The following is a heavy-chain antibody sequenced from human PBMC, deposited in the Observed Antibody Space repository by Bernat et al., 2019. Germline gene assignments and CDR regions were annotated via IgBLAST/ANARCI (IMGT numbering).Heavy chain of an antibody. D-gene: IGHD4-23*01. Sequence: QVQLVESGGGVVQPGRSLRLSCAASGFTFSSYAMHWVRQAPGKGLEWVAVISYDGSNKYYADSVKSRFTISRDNSKNTLYLQMNSLRAEDTAVYYCARPREVTPRYYGMDVWGQGTTVTVSS. CDR3: ARPREVTPRYYGMDV. J-gene: IGHJ6*02. CDR2: ISYDGSNK. V-gene: IGHV3-30-3*01. CDR1: GFTFSSYA.